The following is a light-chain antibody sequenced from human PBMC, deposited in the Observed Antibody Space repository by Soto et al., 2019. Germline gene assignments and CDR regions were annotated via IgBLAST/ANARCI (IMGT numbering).Light chain of an antibody. J-gene: IGKJ1*01. V-gene: IGKV3-11*01. CDR3: QQRSNWPPTWT. Sequence: EIVLTQSPATLSLSPGERATLSCRASQSVSRYLPWYQHKPGQAPSLLIYDASKRATGIPARFSGSGSGTDFTLAISRPEPEDFAVYYCQQRSNWPPTWTFGQGTSV. CDR1: QSVSRY. CDR2: DAS.